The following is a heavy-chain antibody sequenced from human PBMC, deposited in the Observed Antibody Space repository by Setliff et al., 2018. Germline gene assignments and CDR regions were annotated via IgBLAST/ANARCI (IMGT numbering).Heavy chain of an antibody. D-gene: IGHD2-8*02. V-gene: IGHV3-30*02. CDR1: GFTFSNYA. CDR2: IRNDGFKE. J-gene: IGHJ4*02. CDR3: AKDNGPWSPPEY. Sequence: AGGSLRLSCAASGFTFSNYAIHWVRQAPGKGLEWVGLIRNDGFKEYYADSVKGRFTISRDNSKNTAYLQMNSLRDEDSAVYYCAKDNGPWSPPEYWGQGTLVTVSS.